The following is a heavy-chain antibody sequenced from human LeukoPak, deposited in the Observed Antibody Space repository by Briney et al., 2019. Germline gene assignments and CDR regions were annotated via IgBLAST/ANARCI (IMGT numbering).Heavy chain of an antibody. D-gene: IGHD3-10*01. V-gene: IGHV1-2*02. CDR2: INPNSGGT. CDR3: ARDQSITMVRVAFDI. Sequence: ASVKVSCKASGYTFTGYYMPWVRQAPGQGLEWMGWINPNSGGTNYAQKFQGRVTMTRDTSISTAYMELSRLRSDDTAVYYCARDQSITMVRVAFDIWGQGTMVTVSS. CDR1: GYTFTGYY. J-gene: IGHJ3*02.